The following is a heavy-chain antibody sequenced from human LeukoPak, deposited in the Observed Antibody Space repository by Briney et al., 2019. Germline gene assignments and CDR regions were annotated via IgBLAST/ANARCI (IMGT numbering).Heavy chain of an antibody. CDR3: ARVQGPDYYDSSGYYKD. V-gene: IGHV1-18*01. CDR2: ISAYNGDT. CDR1: GYTFTSYG. J-gene: IGHJ4*02. Sequence: ASVKVSCKASGYTFTSYGISWVRQAPGQGLEWMGWISAYNGDTNHAQKFQGRVTMTTDTSTSTAYMELRSLRSDDTAVYYCARVQGPDYYDSSGYYKDWGQGTQVTVSS. D-gene: IGHD3-22*01.